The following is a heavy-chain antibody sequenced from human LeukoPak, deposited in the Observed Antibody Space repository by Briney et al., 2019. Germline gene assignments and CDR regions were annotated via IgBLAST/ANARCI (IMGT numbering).Heavy chain of an antibody. CDR2: ISGSGSGGST. V-gene: IGHV3-23*01. J-gene: IGHJ4*02. CDR1: GFTFSSSA. CDR3: ARPVTTYAYDY. D-gene: IGHD4-17*01. Sequence: GGSLRLSCAASGFTFSSSAMSWVRQAPGKGLEWVSSISGSGSGGSTYYADSVKGRFTISRDNAKNSLYLQMNSLRAEDTAVYYCARPVTTYAYDYWGQGTLVTVSS.